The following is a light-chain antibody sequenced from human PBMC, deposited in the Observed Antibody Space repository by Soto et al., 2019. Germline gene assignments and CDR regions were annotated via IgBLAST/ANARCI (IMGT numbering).Light chain of an antibody. V-gene: IGLV2-14*03. J-gene: IGLJ1*01. CDR1: SSDVGGYNF. CDR2: DVS. Sequence: QSVLTQPASVSGSPGQSVTISCAGTSSDVGGYNFVSWYQQHPGKAPQLMIYDVSSRPSGVSNRFSGSKSGNTASLTISGLLAEDEADYYFSAYTSSYTYVVGTGTKVTVL. CDR3: SAYTSSYTYV.